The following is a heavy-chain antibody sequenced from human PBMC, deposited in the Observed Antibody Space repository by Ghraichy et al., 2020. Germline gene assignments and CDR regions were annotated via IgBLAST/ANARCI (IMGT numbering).Heavy chain of an antibody. D-gene: IGHD3-22*01. V-gene: IGHV1-58*01. J-gene: IGHJ4*02. CDR3: AADRGYYDSSGYYDY. Sequence: SVKVSCKASGFTFTSSAVQWVRQARGQRLEWIGWIVVGSGNTNYAQKFQERVTITRDMSTSTAYMELSSLRSEDTAVYYCAADRGYYDSSGYYDYWGQGTLVTVSS. CDR1: GFTFTSSA. CDR2: IVVGSGNT.